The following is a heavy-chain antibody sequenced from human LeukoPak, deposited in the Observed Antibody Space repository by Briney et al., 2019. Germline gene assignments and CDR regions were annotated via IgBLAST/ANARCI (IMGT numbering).Heavy chain of an antibody. CDR1: GYTFTSYG. CDR3: ARVGPIVGATSYFDY. D-gene: IGHD1-26*01. V-gene: IGHV1-18*01. J-gene: IGHJ4*02. CDR2: ISAYNGNT. Sequence: ASVKVSCKASGYTFTSYGISWVRQAPGQGLEWMGWISAYNGNTNYAQMLQGRVTMTTDTSTSTAYMELRSLRSDDTAVYYCARVGPIVGATSYFDYWGQGTLVTVSS.